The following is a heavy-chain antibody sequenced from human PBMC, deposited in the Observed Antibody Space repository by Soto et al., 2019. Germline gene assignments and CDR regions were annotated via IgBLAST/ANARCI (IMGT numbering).Heavy chain of an antibody. D-gene: IGHD2-2*01. CDR3: AKDGIDIVVVPAATPVFYFDY. Sequence: GGSLRLSCAASGFTFSSYGMHWVRQAPGKGLEWVAVISYDGSNKYYADSVKGRFTISRDNSKNTLYLQMNSLRAEDTAVYYCAKDGIDIVVVPAATPVFYFDYWGQGTLVTVSS. V-gene: IGHV3-30*18. CDR1: GFTFSSYG. J-gene: IGHJ4*02. CDR2: ISYDGSNK.